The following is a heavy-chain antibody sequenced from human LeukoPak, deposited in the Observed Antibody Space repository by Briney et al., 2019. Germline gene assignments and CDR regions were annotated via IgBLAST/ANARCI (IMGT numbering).Heavy chain of an antibody. Sequence: PGGSLRLSCADSGLTFSLYAMNWVRQAPGKGLEWVSYINSDSDDIHYADSVKGRFTISRDIAKNSLYLQMNSLRAEGTAVYYCARDTYPPQLLDYWGQGTLVTVSS. CDR1: GLTFSLYA. CDR3: ARDTYPPQLLDY. V-gene: IGHV3-21*05. J-gene: IGHJ4*02. D-gene: IGHD5-18*01. CDR2: INSDSDDI.